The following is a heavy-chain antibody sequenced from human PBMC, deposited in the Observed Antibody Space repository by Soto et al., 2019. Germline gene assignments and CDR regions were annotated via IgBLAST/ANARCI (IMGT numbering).Heavy chain of an antibody. CDR3: ARDEGYCSGGSCYMYNWFDP. CDR2: IYYSGST. CDR1: GGSISSGGYY. J-gene: IGHJ5*02. D-gene: IGHD2-15*01. Sequence: SETLSLTCTVSGGSISSGGYYWSWIRQHPGKGLEWIGYIYYSGSTYYNPSLKSRVTISVDTSKNQFSLKLSSVTAADTAVYYCARDEGYCSGGSCYMYNWFDPWGQGTLVTVSS. V-gene: IGHV4-31*03.